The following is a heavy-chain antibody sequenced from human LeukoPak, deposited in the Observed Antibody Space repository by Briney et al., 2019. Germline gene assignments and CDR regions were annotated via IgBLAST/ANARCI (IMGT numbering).Heavy chain of an antibody. Sequence: ASVKVSCKASGYTFTSYDINWVRQATGQGLEWMGWMNPNSGNTGYAQKFQGRVTMTRNTSISTAYMELSSLRSEDTAVYYCAMGYDFWSGYNDWGQGTLVTVFS. CDR1: GYTFTSYD. CDR3: AMGYDFWSGYND. J-gene: IGHJ4*02. D-gene: IGHD3-3*01. CDR2: MNPNSGNT. V-gene: IGHV1-8*01.